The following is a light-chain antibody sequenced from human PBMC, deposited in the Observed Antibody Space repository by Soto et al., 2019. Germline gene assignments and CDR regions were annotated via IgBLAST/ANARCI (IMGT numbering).Light chain of an antibody. CDR1: QSVGGSH. Sequence: EIVLTQSPGTLSLSPGERATLSCRASQSVGGSHLAWYQQRPGQAPRVLIYGASSRATGIPDRFSGSGSGTAFTLTINGLEAEDFAVYFCQQYGRSPSFGGGTKVEIK. CDR2: GAS. V-gene: IGKV3-20*01. J-gene: IGKJ4*01. CDR3: QQYGRSPS.